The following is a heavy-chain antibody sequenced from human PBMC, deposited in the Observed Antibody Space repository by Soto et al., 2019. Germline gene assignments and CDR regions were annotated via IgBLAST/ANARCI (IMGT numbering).Heavy chain of an antibody. V-gene: IGHV3-21*01. CDR1: GFTFSSYS. J-gene: IGHJ3*02. CDR2: ISSSSSYI. D-gene: IGHD3-3*01. Sequence: GGSLRLSCAASGFTFSSYSMSWVRQAPGKGLEWVSSISSSSSYIYYADSVKGRFTISRDNAKNSLYLKMNSLRAEDKAVYYCARDPPVDVLEWLSPDAFDIWGQGTMVTVSS. CDR3: ARDPPVDVLEWLSPDAFDI.